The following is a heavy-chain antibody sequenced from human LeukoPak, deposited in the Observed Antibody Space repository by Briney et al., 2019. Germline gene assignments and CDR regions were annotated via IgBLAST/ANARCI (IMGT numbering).Heavy chain of an antibody. Sequence: ASVKVSCKASGYTFTSYGYSWDRQAQGPGHEWKGWISAYNGNTNYAQKLQGRVTMTTDTSTSTAYMELRSLRSDDTAVYYCARGSSGSYYDFDYWGQGTLVTVSS. V-gene: IGHV1-18*01. J-gene: IGHJ4*02. CDR3: ARGSSGSYYDFDY. D-gene: IGHD3-10*01. CDR2: ISAYNGNT. CDR1: GYTFTSYG.